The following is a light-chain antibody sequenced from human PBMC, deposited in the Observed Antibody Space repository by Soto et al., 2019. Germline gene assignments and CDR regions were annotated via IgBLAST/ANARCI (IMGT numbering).Light chain of an antibody. V-gene: IGLV1-51*01. CDR2: DNN. CDR3: ATWDDSLSAVL. CDR1: SSNIGNNY. J-gene: IGLJ2*01. Sequence: QSVLTQPPSVSAAPGQKVTISCSGSSSNIGNNYVSWYQQLPGTAPKLLIYDNNRRPSGIPDRFSDSKSGTSATLGITGLQTGDEADYFRATWDDSLSAVLFGGGTKLTVL.